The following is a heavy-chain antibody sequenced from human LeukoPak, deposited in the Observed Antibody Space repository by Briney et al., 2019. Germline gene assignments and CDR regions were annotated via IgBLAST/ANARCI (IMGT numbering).Heavy chain of an antibody. V-gene: IGHV1-18*01. D-gene: IGHD3-16*02. Sequence: ASVKVSCKASGYTFTSYGITWVRQAPGQGLEWMGWINPYNGNTDYAQKFQGRVTMTTDTSTNTAYMELRSLRSDDTAVYYCVRDSLHPEMMTFGGLIVTLDYWGQGTLVTVSS. CDR1: GYTFTSYG. CDR3: VRDSLHPEMMTFGGLIVTLDY. J-gene: IGHJ4*02. CDR2: INPYNGNT.